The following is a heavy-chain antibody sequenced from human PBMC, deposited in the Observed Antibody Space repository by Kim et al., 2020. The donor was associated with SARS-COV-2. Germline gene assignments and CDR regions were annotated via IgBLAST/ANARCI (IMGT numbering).Heavy chain of an antibody. V-gene: IGHV1-8*01. Sequence: ASVKVSCKASGYTFTSYDINWVRQATGQGLEWMGLMNPNSGNTGYAQKFQGRVTMTRNTSISTAYMELSSLRSEDTAVYYCARAKLVQGVFYYYYMDVWGKGTTVTVSS. CDR3: ARAKLVQGVFYYYYMDV. CDR1: GYTFTSYD. J-gene: IGHJ6*03. CDR2: MNPNSGNT. D-gene: IGHD3-10*01.